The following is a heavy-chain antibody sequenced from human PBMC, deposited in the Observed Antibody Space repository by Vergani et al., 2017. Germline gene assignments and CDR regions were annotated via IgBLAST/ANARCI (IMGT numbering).Heavy chain of an antibody. CDR3: ARVSNSKTLGYCSSTSCRGWFDP. V-gene: IGHV1-2*02. Sequence: QVQLVQSGAEVKKPGASVKVSCKASGYTFTGYYMHWVRQAPGQGLEWMGWINPNSGGTNYAQKFQGRVTMTRDTSISTAYMELSRLRSDDTAVYYCARVSNSKTLGYCSSTSCRGWFDPWGQGTLVTVSS. D-gene: IGHD2-2*01. CDR1: GYTFTGYY. CDR2: INPNSGGT. J-gene: IGHJ5*02.